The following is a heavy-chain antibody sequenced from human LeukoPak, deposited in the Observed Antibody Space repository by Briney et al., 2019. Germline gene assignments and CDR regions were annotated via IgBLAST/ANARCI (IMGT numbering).Heavy chain of an antibody. CDR1: GYTFTGYY. D-gene: IGHD3-22*01. J-gene: IGHJ4*02. V-gene: IGHV1-2*02. CDR2: INPNSGGT. Sequence: ASVKVSCKASGYTFTGYYMHWVRQAPGQGLEWMGWINPNSGGTNYAQKFQGRVTMTRDTSISTAYMELSRLRSDDTAVYYCARGKVYYDSSGYYYNFWGQGTLVTVSS. CDR3: ARGKVYYDSSGYYYNF.